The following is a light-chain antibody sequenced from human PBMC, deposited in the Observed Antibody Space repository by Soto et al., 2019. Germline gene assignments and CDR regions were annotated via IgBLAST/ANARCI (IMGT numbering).Light chain of an antibody. J-gene: IGLJ1*01. CDR3: ASSTSDSLYV. CDR1: SSDVGGNKY. CDR2: KVT. Sequence: QSALTQPASVSGSPGQSITISCTGTSSDVGGNKYVSWYQQYPGKVPKLLINKVTNRPSGVSYRFSGSKSGNTASLTISALLAEDEADYFCASSTSDSLYVFGTWTKVT. V-gene: IGLV2-14*01.